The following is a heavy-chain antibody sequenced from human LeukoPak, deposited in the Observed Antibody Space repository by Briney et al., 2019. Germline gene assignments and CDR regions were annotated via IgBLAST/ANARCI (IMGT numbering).Heavy chain of an antibody. CDR2: IDWDDDK. Sequence: SGPALVEPTQTLTLTCTLSGFSLSTDGMCGTWIRQPPGKALEWLARIDWDDDKFYSSSLKTRLTISKDTAQNQVVLTMTNLGAVDTATYYCARIPSFCSSTSDCAINLDVWGPGTTVTVSS. J-gene: IGHJ6*02. V-gene: IGHV2-70*17. CDR1: GFSLSTDGMC. D-gene: IGHD2-2*01. CDR3: ARIPSFCSSTSDCAINLDV.